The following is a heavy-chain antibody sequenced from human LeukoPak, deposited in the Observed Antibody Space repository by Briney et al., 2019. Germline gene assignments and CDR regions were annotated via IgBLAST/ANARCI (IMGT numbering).Heavy chain of an antibody. CDR3: ASTTPTDSYAFDI. CDR1: GGSISSYY. CDR2: IYYSGST. J-gene: IGHJ3*02. Sequence: SETLSLTCTVSGGSISSYYWSWIRQPPGKGLEWIGYIYYSGSTNYNPSLKSRVTISVDTSKNQFFLKLSSVTAADTAVYYCASTTPTDSYAFDIWGQGTMVTVSS. D-gene: IGHD1-1*01. V-gene: IGHV4-59*01.